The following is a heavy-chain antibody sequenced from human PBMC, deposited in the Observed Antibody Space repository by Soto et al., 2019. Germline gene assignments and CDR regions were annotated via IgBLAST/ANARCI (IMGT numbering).Heavy chain of an antibody. J-gene: IGHJ3*02. CDR3: ARDREGGAFDI. D-gene: IGHD2-15*01. V-gene: IGHV3-13*01. Sequence: RRLSCAASGFSLSNYDMHWVRQATGKGLEWVSGIGIVGDTYYPGSVKGRFTISRENAKNSLYLQMNSLTVGDTAVYFCARDREGGAFDIWGQGTMVTVSS. CDR2: IGIVGDT. CDR1: GFSLSNYD.